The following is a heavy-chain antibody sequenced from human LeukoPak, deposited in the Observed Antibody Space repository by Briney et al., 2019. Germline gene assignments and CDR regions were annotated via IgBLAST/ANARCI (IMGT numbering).Heavy chain of an antibody. Sequence: SETLSLTCAVSGGSISSGGYSWSWIRQPPGKGLEWIGYIYHSGSTYYNPSLKSRVTISVDTSKNQFSLKLSSVTAADTAVYYCATSSLYGSGIGSNWGQGTLVTVSS. J-gene: IGHJ4*02. CDR3: ATSSLYGSGIGSN. CDR2: IYHSGST. CDR1: GGSISSGGYS. V-gene: IGHV4-30-2*01. D-gene: IGHD3-10*01.